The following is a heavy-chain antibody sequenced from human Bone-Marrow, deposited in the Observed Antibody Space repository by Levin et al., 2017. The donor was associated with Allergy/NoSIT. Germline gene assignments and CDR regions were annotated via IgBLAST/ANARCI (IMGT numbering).Heavy chain of an antibody. CDR1: GGSISGYY. J-gene: IGHJ4*02. D-gene: IGHD1-26*01. V-gene: IGHV4-59*01. Sequence: KTSETLSLTCTVSGGSISGYYWSWIRQPPGKGLEWIGYMYSSGRTDYSPSLQSRVTISEDTSKNQFSLKLSSVTAADTAVYYCAKHSGSYFGFWGQGTLVTVSS. CDR2: MYSSGRT. CDR3: AKHSGSYFGF.